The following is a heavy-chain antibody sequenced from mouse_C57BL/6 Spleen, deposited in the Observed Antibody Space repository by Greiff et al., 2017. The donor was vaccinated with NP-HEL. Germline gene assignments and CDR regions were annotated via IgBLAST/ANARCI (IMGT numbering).Heavy chain of an antibody. Sequence: VQLQQSGAELVKPGASVKMSCKASGYTFTSYWITWVKQRPGQGLEWIGDIYPGSGSTNYNEKFKSKATLTVDTSSSTAYMQLSSLTSEDSAVYDCARSYYSNPYAMDYWGQGTSVTVSS. D-gene: IGHD2-5*01. CDR1: GYTFTSYW. V-gene: IGHV1-55*01. CDR2: IYPGSGST. CDR3: ARSYYSNPYAMDY. J-gene: IGHJ4*01.